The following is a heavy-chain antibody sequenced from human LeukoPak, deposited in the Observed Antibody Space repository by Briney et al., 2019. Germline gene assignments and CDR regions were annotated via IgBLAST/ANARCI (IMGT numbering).Heavy chain of an antibody. CDR2: IKQDGSEK. CDR1: GFTFSTYW. CDR3: ARDLRKVEATKDY. Sequence: GGSLRLSCAASGFTFSTYWMSWVRQAPGKGLEWVANIKQDGSEKFYVDSVKGRFTTSRDNAKNSVYLQLNSLRAEDTAVYYCARDLRKVEATKDYWGQGTLVTVSS. D-gene: IGHD1-1*01. V-gene: IGHV3-7*01. J-gene: IGHJ4*02.